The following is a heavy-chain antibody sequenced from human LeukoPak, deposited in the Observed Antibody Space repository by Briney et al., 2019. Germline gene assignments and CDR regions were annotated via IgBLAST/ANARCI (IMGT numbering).Heavy chain of an antibody. CDR2: IYYSGST. CDR3: ARAYGGYSSSPYNWLDP. CDR1: GGSISSYH. J-gene: IGHJ5*02. D-gene: IGHD6-6*01. V-gene: IGHV4-59*01. Sequence: ASETLSLTCTVSGGSISSYHWSWIRQSPGKGLEWIGYIYYSGSTNYNPSLKSRVTISSDTSKNQFSLKLISVTAADTAVYYCARAYGGYSSSPYNWLDPWGQGTLVAVSS.